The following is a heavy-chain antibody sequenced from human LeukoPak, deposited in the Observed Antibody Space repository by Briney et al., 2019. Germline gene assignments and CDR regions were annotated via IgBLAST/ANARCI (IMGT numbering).Heavy chain of an antibody. D-gene: IGHD2-8*02. CDR3: ATRVDIYWFFNY. Sequence: ESLKISCKGSGYSFTNYWIGWVRQMPGKGLEWMGIIYPGDSDTRYIPSFQGQVTISADKSISTAYLQWSSLKASDTAVYYCATRVDIYWFFNYWGQETLVTVS. CDR1: GYSFTNYW. J-gene: IGHJ4*02. CDR2: IYPGDSDT. V-gene: IGHV5-51*01.